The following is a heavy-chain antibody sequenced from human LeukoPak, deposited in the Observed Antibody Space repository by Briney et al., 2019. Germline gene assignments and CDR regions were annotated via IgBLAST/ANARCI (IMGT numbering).Heavy chain of an antibody. CDR2: INHSGST. CDR1: GGSFSGYY. J-gene: IGHJ4*02. CDR3: ARADSYYDSSGYYH. Sequence: PSETLSLTCAVYGGSFSGYYWSWIRQPPGKGLEWIGEINHSGSTNYNPSLKSRVTISVDTSKNQFSLKLSSVTAADTAVYYCARADSYYDSSGYYHWGQGTLVTVPS. V-gene: IGHV4-34*01. D-gene: IGHD3-22*01.